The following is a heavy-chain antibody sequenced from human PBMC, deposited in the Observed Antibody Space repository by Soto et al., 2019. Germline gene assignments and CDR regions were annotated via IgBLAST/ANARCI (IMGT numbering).Heavy chain of an antibody. D-gene: IGHD2-15*01. Sequence: QVQLVESGGGVVQPGRSLSLSCVASGFTFTSYAMHWVRQAPGKGLEWVAVISYDGNKKYYADSVKGRFTISRDNSKDTVYLQMNRLRAEDTGVYFCTRDFTMVVVAPGYWGQGTLVTVSS. J-gene: IGHJ4*02. V-gene: IGHV3-30-3*01. CDR3: TRDFTMVVVAPGY. CDR1: GFTFTSYA. CDR2: ISYDGNKK.